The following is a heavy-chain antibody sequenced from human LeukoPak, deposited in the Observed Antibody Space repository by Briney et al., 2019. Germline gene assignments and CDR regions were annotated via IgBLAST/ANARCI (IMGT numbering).Heavy chain of an antibody. CDR3: AKDNGGNQNWYFDL. CDR2: IKQDGTEK. CDR1: GFTFSTYW. D-gene: IGHD4-23*01. J-gene: IGHJ2*01. Sequence: GGSLRLSCAASGFTFSTYWMSWVRQAPGKGLEWVAVIKQDGTEKYYVDSVKGRFTISRDNAKNSLYLQMNSLAAEDTAVYYCAKDNGGNQNWYFDLWGRGALVTVSS. V-gene: IGHV3-7*03.